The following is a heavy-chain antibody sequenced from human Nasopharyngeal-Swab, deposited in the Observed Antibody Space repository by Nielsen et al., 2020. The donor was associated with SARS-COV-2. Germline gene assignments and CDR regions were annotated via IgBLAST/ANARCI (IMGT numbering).Heavy chain of an antibody. D-gene: IGHD3-22*01. CDR1: GGSFSGYS. J-gene: IGHJ4*02. Sequence: SETLSLTCAVYGGSFSGYSWSWIRQPPGKGLEWIGEINHSGSTNYNPSLKSRVTISVDTSKNQFSLKLSSVTAADTAVYYCARGLYDSSGYPTAGFDYWGQGTLVTVSS. V-gene: IGHV4-34*01. CDR2: INHSGST. CDR3: ARGLYDSSGYPTAGFDY.